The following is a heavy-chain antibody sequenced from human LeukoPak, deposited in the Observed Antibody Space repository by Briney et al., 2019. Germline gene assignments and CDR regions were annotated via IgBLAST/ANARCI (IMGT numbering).Heavy chain of an antibody. CDR3: ARNYYGSGSYSSWGDAFDI. D-gene: IGHD3-10*01. V-gene: IGHV1-2*02. Sequence: ASVKVSCKASGNTFTGHYMHWVRQAPGQGLEWMGWINPNSGGTKYAQKFQGRVTMTRDTSISTAYMELSRLRSDDTAAYYCARNYYGSGSYSSWGDAFDIWGQGTMVTVSS. CDR1: GNTFTGHY. J-gene: IGHJ3*02. CDR2: INPNSGGT.